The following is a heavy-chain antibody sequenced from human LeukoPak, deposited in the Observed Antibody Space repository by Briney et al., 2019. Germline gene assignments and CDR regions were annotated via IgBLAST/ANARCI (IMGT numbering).Heavy chain of an antibody. CDR2: IYYSGST. J-gene: IGHJ3*02. CDR3: GNFDI. CDR1: GGSISSYY. Sequence: PSETLSLTCTVSGGSISSYYWSWIRQPPGKGLEWIGSIYYSGSTYYNPSLKSRVTMSVDTSKNQFSLKLSSVTAADTAVYYCGNFDIWGQGTMVTVSS. V-gene: IGHV4-59*04.